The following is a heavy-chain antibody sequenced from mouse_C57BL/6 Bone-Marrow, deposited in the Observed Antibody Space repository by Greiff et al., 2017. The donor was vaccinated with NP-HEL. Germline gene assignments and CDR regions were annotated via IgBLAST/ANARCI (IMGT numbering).Heavy chain of an antibody. V-gene: IGHV3-8*01. CDR2: ISYSGST. CDR3: ARYKNYYGSSWDYAMDY. Sequence: DVKLQESGPGLAKPSQTLSLTCSVTGYSITSDYWNWIRKFPGNKLEYMGYISYSGSTYYNPSLKSRISITRDTSKNQYYLQLNSVTTEDTATYYCARYKNYYGSSWDYAMDYWGQGTSVTVSS. CDR1: GYSITSDY. D-gene: IGHD1-1*01. J-gene: IGHJ4*01.